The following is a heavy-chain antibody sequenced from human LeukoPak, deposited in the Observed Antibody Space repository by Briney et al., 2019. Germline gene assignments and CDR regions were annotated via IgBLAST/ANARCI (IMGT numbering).Heavy chain of an antibody. CDR2: IKGDGSET. V-gene: IGHV3-7*01. Sequence: GGSLRLSCVASGSGFTFSEFWMGWVRQAPGERLEWVANIKGDGSETYYVDSVKGRFTISRDDVKNSVYLQMNSLRADDTSMYRCAREAYCGGPSCFAVNYMDVWGKGTTVTVSS. D-gene: IGHD2-2*01. CDR3: AREAYCGGPSCFAVNYMDV. CDR1: GSGFTFSEFW. J-gene: IGHJ6*03.